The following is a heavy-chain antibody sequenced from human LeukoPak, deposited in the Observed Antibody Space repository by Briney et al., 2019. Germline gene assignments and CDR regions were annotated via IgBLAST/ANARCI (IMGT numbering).Heavy chain of an antibody. CDR1: GFTFSSYA. Sequence: GGSLRLSCAASGFTFSSYAISWVRQAPGQGLEWMGRIIPILGIANYAQKLQGRVTITADKSTSTAYMELSSLRSEDTAVYYCARESGWSDYWGQGTLVTVSS. D-gene: IGHD6-19*01. CDR3: ARESGWSDY. V-gene: IGHV1-69*04. J-gene: IGHJ4*02. CDR2: IIPILGIA.